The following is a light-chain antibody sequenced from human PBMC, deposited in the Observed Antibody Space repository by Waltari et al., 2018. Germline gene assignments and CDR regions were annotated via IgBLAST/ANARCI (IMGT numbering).Light chain of an antibody. J-gene: IGLJ3*02. CDR3: AAWDDTLNGWV. CDR1: SSNIGSNS. V-gene: IGLV1-44*01. Sequence: QSVLTPPPSASGTPGRTVTISCAGSSSNIGSNSVNWYQQLPGTAPKLLIYSTSHRPSGLPDRLSGSKSGTSASLAISGLQSEDEADYYCAAWDDTLNGWVFGGGTKLTVL. CDR2: STS.